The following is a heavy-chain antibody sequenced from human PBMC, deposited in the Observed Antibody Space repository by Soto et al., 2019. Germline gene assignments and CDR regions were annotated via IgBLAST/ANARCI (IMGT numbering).Heavy chain of an antibody. CDR1: GDSISSSTSY. D-gene: IGHD6-19*01. CDR3: ARHLAVATDRSIDY. CDR2: IYYSGRT. V-gene: IGHV4-39*01. J-gene: IGHJ4*02. Sequence: SETLSLTCTVSGDSISSSTSYWTWIRQPPGKGLEWIGNIYYSGRTYYNPSLKSRVTISVDTSQNQFPLKLSSVTAADTAVYFCARHLAVATDRSIDYWGQGTLVT.